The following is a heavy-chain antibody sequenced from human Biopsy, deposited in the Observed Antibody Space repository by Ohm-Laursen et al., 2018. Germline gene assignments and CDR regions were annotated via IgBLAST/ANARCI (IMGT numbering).Heavy chain of an antibody. Sequence: GTLSLTCTVSGSSISSDYWSWIRQTPGKGLEWIGYIYYSGSTNHNPSLKSRVTISVDTSKNQFSLRLNSVTAADTAVYYCARATNSTGWPYYYFYGMDVWGQGTTVTVSS. D-gene: IGHD2/OR15-2a*01. CDR1: GSSISSDY. V-gene: IGHV4-59*01. CDR2: IYYSGST. J-gene: IGHJ6*02. CDR3: ARATNSTGWPYYYFYGMDV.